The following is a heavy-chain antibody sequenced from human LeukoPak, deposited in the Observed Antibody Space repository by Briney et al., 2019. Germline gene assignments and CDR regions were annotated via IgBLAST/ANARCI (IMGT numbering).Heavy chain of an antibody. J-gene: IGHJ4*02. CDR3: ARDLLPEGSGSYLGGRDY. D-gene: IGHD3-10*01. CDR1: GFTFSSYS. Sequence: PVGSLRLSCAASGFTFSSYSMNWVRQAPGKGLEWVSYISSSSSTIYYADSVKGRFTISRDNAKNSLYLQMNSLRAEDTAVYYCARDLLPEGSGSYLGGRDYWGQGTLVTVSS. V-gene: IGHV3-48*04. CDR2: ISSSSSTI.